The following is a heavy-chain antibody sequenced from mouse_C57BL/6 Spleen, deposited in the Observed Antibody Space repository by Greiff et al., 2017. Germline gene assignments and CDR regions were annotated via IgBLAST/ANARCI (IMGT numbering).Heavy chain of an antibody. CDR1: GYAFSSSW. CDR3: AGYSNYGYWYFDV. Sequence: VKLQQSGPELVKPGASVKISCKASGYAFSSSWMNWVKQRPGKGLEWIGRIYPGDGDTNYNGKFKGKATLTADKSSSTAYMQLSSLTSEDSAVYFCAGYSNYGYWYFDVWGTGTTVTVSS. D-gene: IGHD2-5*01. J-gene: IGHJ1*03. CDR2: IYPGDGDT. V-gene: IGHV1-82*01.